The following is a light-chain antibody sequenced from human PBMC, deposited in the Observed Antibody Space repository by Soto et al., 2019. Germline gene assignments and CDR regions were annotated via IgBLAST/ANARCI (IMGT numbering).Light chain of an antibody. CDR1: ESVSSN. V-gene: IGKV3-15*01. CDR3: QQYNNWPPSII. Sequence: EIVLTQSPATLSLSPGEGAPLPWRASESVSSNLAWYQQRPGQAPRLLIYGASTRATDTPVRFRGSGSGTEFTLTISSLQSEDFAVYYCQQYNNWPPSIIFGQGTRLEIK. J-gene: IGKJ5*01. CDR2: GAS.